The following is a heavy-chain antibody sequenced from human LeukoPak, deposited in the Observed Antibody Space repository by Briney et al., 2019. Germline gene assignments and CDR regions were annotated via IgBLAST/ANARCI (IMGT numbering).Heavy chain of an antibody. CDR2: INTNTGNP. V-gene: IGHV7-4-1*02. Sequence: SVXXSXKASXXTFXSYAMNWVRQAPGQGLEWMGWINTNTGNPTYAQGFTGRFVFSLDTSVSTAYLQISSLKAEDTAVYYCARGVTEFDYWGQGTLVTVSS. D-gene: IGHD4-23*01. CDR3: ARGVTEFDY. CDR1: XXTFXSYA. J-gene: IGHJ4*02.